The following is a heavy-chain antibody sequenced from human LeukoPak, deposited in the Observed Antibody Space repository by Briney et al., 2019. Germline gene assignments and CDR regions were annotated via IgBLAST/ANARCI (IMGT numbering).Heavy chain of an antibody. D-gene: IGHD7-27*01. V-gene: IGHV3-21*01. CDR1: GFTFSSYS. Sequence: PGGSLRLSCAASGFTFSSYSMNWVRQAPGKGLEWVSSISSSSSYIYYADSVKGRFTISRDNAKNSLYLQMNSLRAEDTAVYYCARDRGAGDDAFDIWGQGTMVTVSS. CDR2: ISSSSSYI. J-gene: IGHJ3*02. CDR3: ARDRGAGDDAFDI.